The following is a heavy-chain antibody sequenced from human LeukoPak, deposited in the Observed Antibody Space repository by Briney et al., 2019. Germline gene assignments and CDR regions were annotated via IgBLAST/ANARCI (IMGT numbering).Heavy chain of an antibody. Sequence: GGSLRLSCASSGFTSSNALMSWGRQPPGEVLEWGGRIKSKTDGGTTDYAAPVKGRFTISRDDSKNTLYLQMNSLKTEDTAVYYCTTDDLWQQLAFFDYWGQGTLVTVSS. J-gene: IGHJ4*02. D-gene: IGHD6-13*01. CDR3: TTDDLWQQLAFFDY. CDR1: GFTSSNAL. V-gene: IGHV3-15*01. CDR2: IKSKTDGGTT.